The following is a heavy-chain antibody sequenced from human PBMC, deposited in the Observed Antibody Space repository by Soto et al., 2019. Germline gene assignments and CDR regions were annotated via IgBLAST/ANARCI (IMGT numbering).Heavy chain of an antibody. CDR3: VRDSRNPSFGVVIHDF. D-gene: IGHD3-3*01. J-gene: IGHJ4*02. V-gene: IGHV3-48*03. Sequence: GGSLRLSCAASGFPLSSHEMNWVRQAPGKGLEWVAFISTSGGTIHYADSVQGRFTISRDHAKNSLFLQMNSLRAEDTAVYYCVRDSRNPSFGVVIHDFWGPGTLVTVSS. CDR2: ISTSGGTI. CDR1: GFPLSSHE.